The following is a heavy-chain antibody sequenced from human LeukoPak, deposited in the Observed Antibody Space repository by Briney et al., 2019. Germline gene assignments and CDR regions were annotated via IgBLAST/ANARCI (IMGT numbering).Heavy chain of an antibody. Sequence: SVKVSCKASGGTFSSYAISWVRQAPGQGLEWMGRIIPILGIANYAQEFQGRVTITADKSTSTAYMELSSLRSEDTAVYYCASVSVGVGGKGYYFDYWGQGTLVTVSS. D-gene: IGHD1-26*01. V-gene: IGHV1-69*04. CDR2: IIPILGIA. CDR1: GGTFSSYA. J-gene: IGHJ4*02. CDR3: ASVSVGVGGKGYYFDY.